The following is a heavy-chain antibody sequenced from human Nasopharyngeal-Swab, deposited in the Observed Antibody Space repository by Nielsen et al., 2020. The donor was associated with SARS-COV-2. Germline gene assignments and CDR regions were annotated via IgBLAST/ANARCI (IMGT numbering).Heavy chain of an antibody. V-gene: IGHV1-69*13. D-gene: IGHD3-22*01. Sequence: SVNVSCKASGDTFTKYTFSWVRQAPGLGLEWMGGVIPMSRTANYAQKFQGRVTITADESTSTAYMELSSLRSEDTAVYYCARSHGYYFDSSNFHPGDWGQGTLVTVSS. CDR2: VIPMSRTA. CDR3: ARSHGYYFDSSNFHPGD. J-gene: IGHJ1*01. CDR1: GDTFTKYT.